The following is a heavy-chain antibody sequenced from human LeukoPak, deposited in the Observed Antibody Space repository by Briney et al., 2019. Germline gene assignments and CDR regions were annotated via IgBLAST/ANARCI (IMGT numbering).Heavy chain of an antibody. J-gene: IGHJ4*02. CDR2: IRSTANGYAT. CDR3: TRGAWLRYYFDY. V-gene: IGHV3-73*01. D-gene: IGHD5-24*01. CDR1: GFTFSGSA. Sequence: GGSLRLSCAASGFTFSGSALHWVRQASGKGLEWVGRIRSTANGYATAYAASVKGRFTISRDDSKNTAYLQMDSLKTEDTAVYYCTRGAWLRYYFDYWGQGTLVTVSS.